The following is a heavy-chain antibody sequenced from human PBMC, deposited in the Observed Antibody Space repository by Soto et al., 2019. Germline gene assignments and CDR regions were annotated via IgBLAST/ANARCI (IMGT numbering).Heavy chain of an antibody. CDR1: GGSISSGGYY. D-gene: IGHD3-10*01. CDR3: ARGRYYGSGSYAKGYYYGMDV. Sequence: SETLSLTCTVSGGSISSGGYYWSWIRQHPGKGLEWIGYIYYSGSTYYNPSLKSRVTISVDTSKNQLSLKLSSVTAADTAVYYCARGRYYGSGSYAKGYYYGMDVWGQGTTVTVSS. J-gene: IGHJ6*02. V-gene: IGHV4-31*03. CDR2: IYYSGST.